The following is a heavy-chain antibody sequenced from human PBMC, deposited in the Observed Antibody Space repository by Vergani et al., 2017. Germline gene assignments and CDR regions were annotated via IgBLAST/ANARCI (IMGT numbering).Heavy chain of an antibody. D-gene: IGHD5-18*01. CDR3: AKGGIQLWLPAY. CDR1: GFTFSSYA. Sequence: QVQLVESGGGVVQPGRSLRLSCAASGFTFSSYAMHWVRQAPGKGLEWVAVISYDGSNKYYADSVKGRFTISRDNSKNTLFLQLNSLRPEDRAVYYCAKGGIQLWLPAYWGQGTLVTVSS. J-gene: IGHJ4*02. V-gene: IGHV3-30-3*01. CDR2: ISYDGSNK.